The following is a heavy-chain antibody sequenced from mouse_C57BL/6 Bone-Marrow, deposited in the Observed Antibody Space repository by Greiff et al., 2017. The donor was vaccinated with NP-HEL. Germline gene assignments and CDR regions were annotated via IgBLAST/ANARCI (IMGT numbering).Heavy chain of an antibody. D-gene: IGHD1-1*01. Sequence: DVKLVESGGGLVQPKGSLKLSCAASGFSFNTYAMNWVRQAPGKGLDWVARIRSKSNNYATYYADSVKDRFTISRDDSESMLYLQMNNLKTEDTAMYYCVRHGGGSWYFDVWGTGTTVTVSS. CDR1: GFSFNTYA. V-gene: IGHV10-1*01. J-gene: IGHJ1*03. CDR3: VRHGGGSWYFDV. CDR2: IRSKSNNYAT.